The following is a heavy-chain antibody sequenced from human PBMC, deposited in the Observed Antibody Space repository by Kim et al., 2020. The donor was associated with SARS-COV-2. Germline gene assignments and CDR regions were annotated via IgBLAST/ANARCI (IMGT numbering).Heavy chain of an antibody. CDR1: GFTFSSYE. V-gene: IGHV3-48*03. Sequence: GGSLRLSCAASGFTFSSYEMNWVRQAPGKGLEGVSYISSSGSTIFYADSVKGRFTISRDNAKNSLYLQMNSLRAEDTAVYYCARAKGDILTGYYPRYYYYMDVWGKGTTVTVSS. CDR3: ARAKGDILTGYYPRYYYYMDV. J-gene: IGHJ6*03. D-gene: IGHD3-9*01. CDR2: ISSSGSTI.